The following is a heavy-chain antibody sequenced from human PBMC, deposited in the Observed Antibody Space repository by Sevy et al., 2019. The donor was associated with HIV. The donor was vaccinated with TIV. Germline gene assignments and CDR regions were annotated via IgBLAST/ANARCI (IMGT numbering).Heavy chain of an antibody. Sequence: GESLKISCAASGFTFSTYWMTWVRQAPGKGLEWVANINQDGSKKNYVDSMKGGYTISRDNAQSTVNVQMNSLRAEDTAVYYCARVGIFEGSESHFRFIDYWGQGILVTVSS. D-gene: IGHD3-10*01. V-gene: IGHV3-7*01. J-gene: IGHJ4*02. CDR2: INQDGSKK. CDR1: GFTFSTYW. CDR3: ARVGIFEGSESHFRFIDY.